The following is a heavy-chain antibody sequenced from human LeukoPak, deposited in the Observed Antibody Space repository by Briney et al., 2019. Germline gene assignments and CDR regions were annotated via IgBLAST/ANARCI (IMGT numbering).Heavy chain of an antibody. CDR1: GLTFSSYG. CDR3: AAGYCSSTSCPPLFDY. CDR2: ISYDGSNK. J-gene: IGHJ4*01. V-gene: IGHV3-30*03. D-gene: IGHD2-2*03. Sequence: GRSLRLSCAASGLTFSSYGMHWVRQAPGKGLEWVAVISYDGSNKYYADSVKGRSTISRDNSKNTLYLQMNSLRAEDTAVYYCAAGYCSSTSCPPLFDYWGHGTLVTVSS.